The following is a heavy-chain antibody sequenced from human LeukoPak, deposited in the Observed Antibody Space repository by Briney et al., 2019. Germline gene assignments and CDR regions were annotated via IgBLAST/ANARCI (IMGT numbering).Heavy chain of an antibody. CDR2: VSDDGAKT. J-gene: IGHJ4*02. V-gene: IGHV3-23*01. CDR1: GFTFSNCA. Sequence: GGSLTLSCAASGFTFSNCAMIWVRQPPGKGLEWVSAVSDDGAKTWYADSVKGRFTISRDNSKNTVSLQMTNPRADDTARYYCVKEERGYSYGDYWGQGTLVTVSS. D-gene: IGHD5-18*01. CDR3: VKEERGYSYGDY.